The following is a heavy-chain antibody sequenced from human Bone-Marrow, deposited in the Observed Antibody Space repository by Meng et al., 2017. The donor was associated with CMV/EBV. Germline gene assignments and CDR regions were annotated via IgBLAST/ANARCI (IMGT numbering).Heavy chain of an antibody. V-gene: IGHV1-18*01. CDR1: GYTYTSYG. CDR3: ARDRPGPTVTTTPYFGY. CDR2: ISGYNCNT. Sequence: ASVKVSFKASGYTYTSYGVSWVRQAPGQGPEWMGWISGYNCNTYYAQKFQGRVTMTTDTSTTKAYMELRSLRSDDTAVYYCARDRPGPTVTTTPYFGYWGQGKRVTVSS. J-gene: IGHJ4*02. D-gene: IGHD4-17*01.